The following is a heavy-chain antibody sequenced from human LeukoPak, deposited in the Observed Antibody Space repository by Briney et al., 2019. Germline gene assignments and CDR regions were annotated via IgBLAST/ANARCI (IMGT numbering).Heavy chain of an antibody. J-gene: IGHJ5*02. V-gene: IGHV4-59*12. CDR2: IYYSGST. Sequence: SETLSLTCTVSGGSISSYYWSWIRQPPGKGLEWIGYIYYSGSTNYNPSLKSRVTISVDTSKNQFSLKLSSVTAADTAVYYCARGRITIFGVVIMHRNWFDPWGQGTLVTVSS. CDR1: GGSISSYY. CDR3: ARGRITIFGVVIMHRNWFDP. D-gene: IGHD3-3*01.